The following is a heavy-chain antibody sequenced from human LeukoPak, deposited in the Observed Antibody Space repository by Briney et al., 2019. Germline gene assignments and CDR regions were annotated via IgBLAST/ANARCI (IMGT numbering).Heavy chain of an antibody. D-gene: IGHD2-2*01. CDR1: GYTFTGYY. J-gene: IGHJ4*02. CDR3: ARSLIVVVPAAIDY. V-gene: IGHV1-2*02. Sequence: GASVKVSCKASGYTFTGYYMHWVRQAPGQGLEWMGWINPNSGGTNYAQKFQGRVTMTGDTSISTAYMELSRLRSDDTAVYYCARSLIVVVPAAIDYWGQGTLVTVSA. CDR2: INPNSGGT.